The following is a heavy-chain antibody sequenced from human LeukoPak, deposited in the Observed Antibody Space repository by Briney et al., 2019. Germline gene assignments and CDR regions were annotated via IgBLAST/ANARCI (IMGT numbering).Heavy chain of an antibody. D-gene: IGHD3-22*01. CDR2: IDTNTGNP. J-gene: IGHJ4*02. CDR1: GYTFTKYA. CDR3: ANCYDSSGFFAY. Sequence: AASVKVSCKGSGYTFTKYAISWVRPAPGQGLEYMGWIDTNTGNPTYAQGFTGRFVFSLDTSVSTAYLQISSLKAEGSAIYFCANCYDSSGFFAYWGQGTLVTVSS. V-gene: IGHV7-4-1*02.